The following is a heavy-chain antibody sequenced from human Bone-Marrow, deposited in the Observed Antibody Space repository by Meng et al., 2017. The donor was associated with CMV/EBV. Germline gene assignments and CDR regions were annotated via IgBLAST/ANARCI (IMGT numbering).Heavy chain of an antibody. Sequence: GGSLRLSCAVSGFTFSTHGMYWVRQAPGKGLEWVSYISSSSSTIYYADSVKGRFTISRDNAKNSLYLQMNSLRAEDTAVYYCASANMVPTYYYYYGMDVWGQGTTVTVSS. D-gene: IGHD3-10*01. CDR2: ISSSSSTI. J-gene: IGHJ6*02. V-gene: IGHV3-48*04. CDR3: ASANMVPTYYYYYGMDV. CDR1: GFTFSTHG.